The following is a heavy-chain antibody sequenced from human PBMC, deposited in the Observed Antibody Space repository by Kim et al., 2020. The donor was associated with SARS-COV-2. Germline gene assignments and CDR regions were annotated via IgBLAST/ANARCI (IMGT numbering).Heavy chain of an antibody. CDR3: ARDGASMVRGVIIWYYGMDV. CDR2: ISSSSSYI. D-gene: IGHD3-10*01. CDR1: GFTFSSYS. Sequence: GGSLRLSCAASGFTFSSYSMNWVRQAPGKGLEWVSSISSSSSYIYYADSVKGRFTISRDNAKNSLYLQMNSLRAEDTAVYYCARDGASMVRGVIIWYYGMDVWGQGTTVTVSS. V-gene: IGHV3-21*01. J-gene: IGHJ6*02.